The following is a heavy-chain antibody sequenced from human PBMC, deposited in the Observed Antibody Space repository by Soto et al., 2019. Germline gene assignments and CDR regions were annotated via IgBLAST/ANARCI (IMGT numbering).Heavy chain of an antibody. Sequence: QVQLQESGPGLVKPSETLSLTCTVSGGSISGSYWNWIRQPPGKGLEWIGHIDYSGNTYYNPSLTSRVTISVDTSKNQFSLTLSSVTAADAAVYYCARDHMNYDDTGYDFDIWGQGTVVTVSA. CDR1: GGSISGSY. D-gene: IGHD3-22*01. CDR2: IDYSGNT. CDR3: ARDHMNYDDTGYDFDI. J-gene: IGHJ3*02. V-gene: IGHV4-59*01.